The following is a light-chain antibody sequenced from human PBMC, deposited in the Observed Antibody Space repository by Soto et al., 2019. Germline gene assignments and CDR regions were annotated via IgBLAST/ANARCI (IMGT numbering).Light chain of an antibody. CDR2: PAS. CDR1: ESISSW. Sequence: DIQMTQSPSTLSASVGDRVTITCRASESISSWLAWYQQKPGKAPKLLIYPASVLEGGVPSRFSGGGSGTEVSIPISSLPPADFATYYYQQYNNHFPLTFGKGTLLEIK. CDR3: QQYNNHFPLT. J-gene: IGKJ5*01. V-gene: IGKV1-5*03.